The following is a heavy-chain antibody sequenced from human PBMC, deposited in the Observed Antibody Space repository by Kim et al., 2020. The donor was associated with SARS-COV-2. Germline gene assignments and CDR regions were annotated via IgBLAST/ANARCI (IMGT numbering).Heavy chain of an antibody. Sequence: GGSLRLSCAASGFTFSSYAMSWVRQAPGKGLEWVSAISGSGGSTYYADSVKGRFTISRDNSKNTLYLQMNSLRAEDTAVYYCARVKSIAAAGTGGYWGQGTLVTVSS. J-gene: IGHJ4*02. CDR2: ISGSGGST. D-gene: IGHD6-13*01. CDR3: ARVKSIAAAGTGGY. V-gene: IGHV3-23*01. CDR1: GFTFSSYA.